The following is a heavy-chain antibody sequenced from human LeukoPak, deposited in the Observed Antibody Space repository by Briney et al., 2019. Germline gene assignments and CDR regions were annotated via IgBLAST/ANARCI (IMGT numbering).Heavy chain of an antibody. CDR1: GGSISSGGYY. Sequence: SETLSLTCTVSGGSISSGGYYWSWIRQHPGKGLEWIGNIYYSGSTHYNPSLKSRVTISVDTSKNQFSLKLSSVTAADTAVYYCARDLRNGYSYGPGYFDYWGQGTLVTVSS. J-gene: IGHJ4*02. CDR3: ARDLRNGYSYGPGYFDY. CDR2: IYYSGST. V-gene: IGHV4-31*03. D-gene: IGHD5-18*01.